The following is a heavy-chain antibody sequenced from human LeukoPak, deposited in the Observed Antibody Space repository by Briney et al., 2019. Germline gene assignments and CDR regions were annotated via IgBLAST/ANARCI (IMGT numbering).Heavy chain of an antibody. CDR3: ARVTTLKYYYGSGTKTMPEFDY. J-gene: IGHJ4*02. CDR2: INPNSGGT. V-gene: IGHV1-2*02. D-gene: IGHD3-10*01. Sequence: ASVKVSCKASGYTFTDYYIHWVRQAPGQGLEWMGWINPNSGGTNYAQKFQGRVTMTRDTSISTAYMELSRLRSDDTAVYYCARVTTLKYYYGSGTKTMPEFDYWGQGTLVTVSS. CDR1: GYTFTDYY.